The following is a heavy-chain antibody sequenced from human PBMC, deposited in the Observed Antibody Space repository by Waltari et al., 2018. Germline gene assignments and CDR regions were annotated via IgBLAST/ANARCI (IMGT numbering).Heavy chain of an antibody. D-gene: IGHD3-3*01. CDR3: ARVDDFWSGRGFDY. Sequence: EVQLVESGGGLVQPGGSLRLSCAASGFTFSSYWMSWVRQAPGKGLGWVANIKQDGSGKDYVDSVKGRFTISRDNAKNSLYLQMNSLRAEDTAVYYCARVDDFWSGRGFDYWGQGTLVTVSS. V-gene: IGHV3-7*01. CDR2: IKQDGSGK. J-gene: IGHJ4*02. CDR1: GFTFSSYW.